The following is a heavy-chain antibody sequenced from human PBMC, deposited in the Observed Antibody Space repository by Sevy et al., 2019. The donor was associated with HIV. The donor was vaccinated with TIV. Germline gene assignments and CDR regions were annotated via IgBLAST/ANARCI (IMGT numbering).Heavy chain of an antibody. CDR3: SRSVYGSGTYLNDY. J-gene: IGHJ4*02. Sequence: ASVKVSCKASGYTFTGYYIHWVRQAPGQGLEWMGWINPNGGGTNYAQKFHGRVTMTGDTSISTAYMDRTRLRSDDTAVYYCSRSVYGSGTYLNDYWGQGTLVTVSS. V-gene: IGHV1-2*02. CDR1: GYTFTGYY. CDR2: INPNGGGT. D-gene: IGHD3-10*01.